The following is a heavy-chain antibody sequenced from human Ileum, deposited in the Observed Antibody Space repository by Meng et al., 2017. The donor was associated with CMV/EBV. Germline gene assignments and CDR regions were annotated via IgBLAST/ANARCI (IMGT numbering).Heavy chain of an antibody. CDR3: TAGVMVPAANDY. CDR1: GFTFSNSW. J-gene: IGHJ4*02. CDR2: VHGKSDGGTT. D-gene: IGHD2-2*01. Sequence: GESLKISCAASGFTFSNSWMSWVRQAPGKGLEWVGRVHGKSDGGTTDYAVPVKGRFTISSDDSKNPLYLQLNSLKTEDTAVYYCTAGVMVPAANDYWGQGTLVTVSS. V-gene: IGHV3-15*01.